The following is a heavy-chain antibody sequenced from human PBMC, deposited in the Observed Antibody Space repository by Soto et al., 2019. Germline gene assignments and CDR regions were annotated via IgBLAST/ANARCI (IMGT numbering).Heavy chain of an antibody. J-gene: IGHJ3*02. V-gene: IGHV3-15*07. CDR2: IKSKTDGGTT. CDR1: GFTFSNAW. Sequence: EVQLVESGGGLVKPGGSLRLSCAASGFTFSNAWMNWVRQAPGKGLEWVGRIKSKTDGGTTDYAAPVKGRFTISRDDSKNTLYLQMNSLKSEDTAVYYCTTDSTESTMVRRDTDAFDIWGQGTMVTVSS. D-gene: IGHD3-10*01. CDR3: TTDSTESTMVRRDTDAFDI.